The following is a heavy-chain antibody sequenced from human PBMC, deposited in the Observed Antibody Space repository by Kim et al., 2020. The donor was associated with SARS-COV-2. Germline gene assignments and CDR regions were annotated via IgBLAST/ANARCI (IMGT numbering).Heavy chain of an antibody. CDR3: ARHPRPKLRLGELPFDPLFRS. V-gene: IGHV4-39*01. CDR2: IYYSGST. CDR1: GGSISSSSYY. D-gene: IGHD3-16*02. Sequence: SETLSLTCTVSGGSISSSSYYWGWIRQPPGKGLEWIGSIYYSGSTYYNPSLKSRVTISVDTSKNQFSLKLSSVTAADTAVYYCARHPRPKLRLGELPFDPLFRSWGQGTLVTVSS. J-gene: IGHJ5*02.